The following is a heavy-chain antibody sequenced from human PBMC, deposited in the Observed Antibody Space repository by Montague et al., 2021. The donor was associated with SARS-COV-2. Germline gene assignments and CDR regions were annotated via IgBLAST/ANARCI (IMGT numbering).Heavy chain of an antibody. Sequence: SETLSLTCAVYGGSFSGYSWNWIRQPPGKGLEWIGEINHGGSTNYNPSLKSRVTMSVGTSKNQFSLKLSSVTAADTAVYYCARGARQGYGFRLGSFDYWGQGTLVTVSS. J-gene: IGHJ4*02. CDR1: GGSFSGYS. D-gene: IGHD3-10*01. V-gene: IGHV4-34*01. CDR3: ARGARQGYGFRLGSFDY. CDR2: INHGGST.